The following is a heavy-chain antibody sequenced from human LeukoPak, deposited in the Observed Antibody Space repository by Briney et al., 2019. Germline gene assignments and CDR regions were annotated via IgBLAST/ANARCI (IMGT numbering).Heavy chain of an antibody. V-gene: IGHV1-2*02. CDR2: INPNSGGT. CDR1: GYTFTGYY. D-gene: IGHD4-17*01. CDR3: ARDEDYGISVNVDY. J-gene: IGHJ4*02. Sequence: ASVKVSCKASGYTFTGYYMHWVRQAPGQGLEWMGWINPNSGGTYYAQKFQGRVSMTRDTSISTAYMELSSLRSDDTAVYYCARDEDYGISVNVDYWGQGTLVTVSS.